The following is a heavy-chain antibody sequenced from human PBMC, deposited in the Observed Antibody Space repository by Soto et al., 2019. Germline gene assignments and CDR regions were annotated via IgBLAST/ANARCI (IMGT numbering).Heavy chain of an antibody. V-gene: IGHV1-3*01. Sequence: ASVKVSCKASGYTFTSYAMHWVRQAPGQRLEWMGWINAGNGNTKYSQKFQGRVTITRDTSASTAYMELSSLRSEDTAVYYCARTQGGQTYYYYYGMDVWGQGTTVTVSS. CDR1: GYTFTSYA. D-gene: IGHD3-16*01. J-gene: IGHJ6*02. CDR3: ARTQGGQTYYYYYGMDV. CDR2: INAGNGNT.